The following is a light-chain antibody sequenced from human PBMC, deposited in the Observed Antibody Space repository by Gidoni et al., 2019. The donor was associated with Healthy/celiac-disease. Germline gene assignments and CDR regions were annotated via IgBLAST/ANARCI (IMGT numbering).Light chain of an antibody. CDR1: QSLLHSNGYNY. CDR3: MQALQTAFT. CDR2: LGS. Sequence: MCGSSLSGPVTPGEPASISCRSSQSLLHSNGYNYLDWYLQKPGQSPQLLIYLGSNRASGVPDRFSGSGSGTDFTLKISRVEAEDVGVYYCMQALQTAFTFGPGTKVDIK. V-gene: IGKV2-28*01. J-gene: IGKJ3*01.